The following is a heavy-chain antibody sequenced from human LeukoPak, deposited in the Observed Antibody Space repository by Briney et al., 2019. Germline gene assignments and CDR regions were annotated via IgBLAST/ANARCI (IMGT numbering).Heavy chain of an antibody. CDR1: GYTFTSYG. CDR3: ARGGDQGDYFDY. CDR2: ISAYNSNT. V-gene: IGHV1-18*01. D-gene: IGHD3-10*01. Sequence: GASVKVSCKASGYTFTSYGISWVRQAPGQGLEWMGWISAYNSNTNYAQKFQGRVTMTTDTSASTAYMELRGLRSDDTAVYYCARGGDQGDYFDYWGQGTLVTVSS. J-gene: IGHJ4*02.